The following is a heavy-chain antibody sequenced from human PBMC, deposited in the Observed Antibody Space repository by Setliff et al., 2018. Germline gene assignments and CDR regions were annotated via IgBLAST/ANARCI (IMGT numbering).Heavy chain of an antibody. CDR3: ARKSGSYYFNAFDL. J-gene: IGHJ3*01. CDR1: GFTFSNFW. CDR2: IKQDASEK. D-gene: IGHD1-26*01. V-gene: IGHV3-7*01. Sequence: GESLTISCAASGFTFSNFWMSWGRQAPGMGLEWVANIKQDASEKYYVDSVKGRFTISRDNAKNSLYLQMNSLRAEDTAVYYCARKSGSYYFNAFDLWGQGTMVTVSS.